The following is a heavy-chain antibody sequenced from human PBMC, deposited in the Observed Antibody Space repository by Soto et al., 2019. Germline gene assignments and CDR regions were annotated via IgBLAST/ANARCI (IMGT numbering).Heavy chain of an antibody. CDR1: GGSISSSSYY. CDR3: ARHSGNSEGDFDY. CDR2: IYYSGST. J-gene: IGHJ4*02. D-gene: IGHD2-15*01. Sequence: SETLSLTCTVSGGSISSSSYYWGWIRQPPGKGLERIGSIYYSGSTYYNPSLKSRVTISVDTSKNQFSLKLSSVTAADSAVYYCARHSGNSEGDFDYWGQGTLVTVSS. V-gene: IGHV4-39*01.